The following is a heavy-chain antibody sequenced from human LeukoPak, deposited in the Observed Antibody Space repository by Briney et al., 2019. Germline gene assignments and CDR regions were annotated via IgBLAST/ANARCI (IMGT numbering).Heavy chain of an antibody. CDR2: IYYSGST. CDR1: GGSISSSSYY. D-gene: IGHD2/OR15-2a*01. Sequence: SETLSLTCTVSGGSISSSSYYWGWIRQPPGKGLEWIGSIYYSGSTYYNPSLKSRVTISVDTSKNQFSLKLSSVTAADTAVYYCARRGNSKGGPNYYYYSGRDVGAKGPTVT. CDR3: ARRGNSKGGPNYYYYSGRDV. J-gene: IGHJ6*04. V-gene: IGHV4-39*01.